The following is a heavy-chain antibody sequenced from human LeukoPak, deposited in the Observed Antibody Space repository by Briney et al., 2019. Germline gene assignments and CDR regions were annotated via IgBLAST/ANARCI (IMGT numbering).Heavy chain of an antibody. D-gene: IGHD6-13*01. CDR3: ARVSVIAAAGTTGFYYYMDV. J-gene: IGHJ6*03. Sequence: SETLSLTCTVSGGSISSYYWSWIRQPPGKGLEWIGYIYYSGSTNYNPSLKSRVTISVDTSKNQFSLKLSSVTAADTAVYYCARVSVIAAAGTTGFYYYMDVWGKGTTVTISS. V-gene: IGHV4-59*01. CDR2: IYYSGST. CDR1: GGSISSYY.